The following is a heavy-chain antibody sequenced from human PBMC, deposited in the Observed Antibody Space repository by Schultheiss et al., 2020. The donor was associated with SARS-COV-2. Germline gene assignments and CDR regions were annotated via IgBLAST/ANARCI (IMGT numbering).Heavy chain of an antibody. CDR3: AKGLRGRGTPIDY. CDR2: ISSSSSYI. J-gene: IGHJ4*02. Sequence: GGSLRLSCAASGFTFSSYSMNWVRQAPGKGLEWVSSISSSSSYIYYADSVKGRFTISRDNAKNSLYLQMNSLRAEDTAVYYCAKGLRGRGTPIDYWGQGTLVTVSS. D-gene: IGHD2-15*01. CDR1: GFTFSSYS. V-gene: IGHV3-21*01.